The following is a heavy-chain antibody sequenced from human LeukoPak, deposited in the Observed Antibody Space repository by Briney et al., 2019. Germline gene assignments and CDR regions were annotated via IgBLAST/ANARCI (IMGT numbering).Heavy chain of an antibody. Sequence: SVKVSFKASGGTFISYAISWVRQAPGQGREWMGGIIPIFGTANYAQKFQGRVTITADESTSTAYMELSSLRSEDTAVYYCARSGYSYGYTGPYSMDVWGKGTTVTVSS. CDR1: GGTFISYA. V-gene: IGHV1-69*13. D-gene: IGHD5-18*01. CDR2: IIPIFGTA. J-gene: IGHJ6*04. CDR3: ARSGYSYGYTGPYSMDV.